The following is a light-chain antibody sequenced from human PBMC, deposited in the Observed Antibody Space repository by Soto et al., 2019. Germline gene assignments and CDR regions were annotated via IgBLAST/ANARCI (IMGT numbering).Light chain of an antibody. CDR2: KAS. CDR3: QQYNSYPLT. V-gene: IGKV1-5*03. Sequence: DIQMTQSPSTLSASVGDRVTITCRASQSISSWLAWYQQKPGKAPNLLIYKASSLESGVPSRVSGSGSGTEFTLTISSLQPDDFATYDCQQYNSYPLTFGGGTKVEIK. J-gene: IGKJ4*01. CDR1: QSISSW.